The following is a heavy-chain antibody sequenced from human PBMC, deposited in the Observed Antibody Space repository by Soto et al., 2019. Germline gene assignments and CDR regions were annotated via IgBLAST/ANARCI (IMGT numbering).Heavy chain of an antibody. J-gene: IGHJ4*02. Sequence: EVQLLESGGGLVQPGGSLRLSCAASGFSFSSYAMTWVRQAPGKGLEWVSTVTGSGDRTNYADSVKGRFTISRDNGKNPLYLQMSNLRAEDTAVYYCAKGIGVEVASVGAYWGQGTLVTVSS. D-gene: IGHD1-26*01. CDR3: AKGIGVEVASVGAY. CDR1: GFSFSSYA. CDR2: VTGSGDRT. V-gene: IGHV3-23*01.